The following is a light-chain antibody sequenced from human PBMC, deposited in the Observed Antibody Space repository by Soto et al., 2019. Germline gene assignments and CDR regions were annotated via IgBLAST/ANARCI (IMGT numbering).Light chain of an antibody. Sequence: DIQMTQSPSTLSAYVGDRVTITCRASQSISSWVAWYQQKPGKAPKLLIYKASTLQSGVPSRFSGSGSGTEFTLTISSLQPDDLATYYCLRYDTYSVNTFGQGTKLEIK. CDR3: LRYDTYSVNT. V-gene: IGKV1-5*03. CDR1: QSISSW. CDR2: KAS. J-gene: IGKJ2*01.